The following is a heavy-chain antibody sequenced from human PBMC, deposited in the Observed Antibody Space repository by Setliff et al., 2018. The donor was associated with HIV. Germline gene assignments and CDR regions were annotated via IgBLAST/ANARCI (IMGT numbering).Heavy chain of an antibody. J-gene: IGHJ3*02. CDR3: ARAPYYDFWSGYFSLTNLHVFDI. Sequence: SETLSLTCTVSGGSINSGSYYWSWIRQPAGKGLEWIGHIYTSGSTNYNPSLKSRVTISVDTSKNQFSLKLTSVTAADTAVYYCARAPYYDFWSGYFSLTNLHVFDIWGQGTMVT. V-gene: IGHV4-61*09. CDR2: IYTSGST. D-gene: IGHD3-3*01. CDR1: GGSINSGSYY.